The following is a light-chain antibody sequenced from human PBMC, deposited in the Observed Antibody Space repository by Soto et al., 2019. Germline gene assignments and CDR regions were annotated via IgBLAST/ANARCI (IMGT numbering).Light chain of an antibody. CDR3: QECNHWPRCP. CDR1: QSIGSN. Sequence: VMTQSPATLSVSPGERVILSCRASQSIGSNLAWCQQKPGQPPRLLIYHTSTRAPDIPPRFSGSGSGTEFTLTISSLQSEDFGIYFCQECNHWPRCPFGQGTKLQIK. CDR2: HTS. V-gene: IGKV3-15*01. J-gene: IGKJ2*02.